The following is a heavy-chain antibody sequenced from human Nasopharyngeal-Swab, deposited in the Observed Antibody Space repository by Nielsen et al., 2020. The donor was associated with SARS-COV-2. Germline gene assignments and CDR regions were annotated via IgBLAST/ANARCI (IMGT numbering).Heavy chain of an antibody. J-gene: IGHJ4*02. CDR2: ISSSSSYI. V-gene: IGHV3-21*01. D-gene: IGHD3-3*01. Sequence: GESLKISCAASGSTFSSYSMNWVRQAPGKGLEWVSSISSSSSYIYYADSVKGRFTISRDNAKNSLYLQMNSLRAEDTAVYYCAREIGSLYDFWSDYYPGFDYWGQGTLVTVSS. CDR3: AREIGSLYDFWSDYYPGFDY. CDR1: GSTFSSYS.